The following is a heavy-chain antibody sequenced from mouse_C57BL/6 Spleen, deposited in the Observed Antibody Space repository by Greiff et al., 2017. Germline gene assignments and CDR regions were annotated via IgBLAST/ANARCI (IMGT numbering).Heavy chain of an antibody. D-gene: IGHD1-1*01. CDR1: GYAFTNYL. CDR2: INPGSGGT. CDR3: ARGTTVVRYYFDY. V-gene: IGHV1-54*01. J-gene: IGHJ2*01. Sequence: VKVVESGAELVRPGTSVKVSCKASGYAFTNYLIEWVKQRPGQGLEWIGVINPGSGGTNYNEKFKGKATLTADKSSSTAYMQLSSLTSEDSAVYFCARGTTVVRYYFDYWGQGTTLTVSS.